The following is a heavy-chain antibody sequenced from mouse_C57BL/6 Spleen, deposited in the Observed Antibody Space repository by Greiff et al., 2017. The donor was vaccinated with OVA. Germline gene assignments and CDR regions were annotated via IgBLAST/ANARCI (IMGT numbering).Heavy chain of an antibody. V-gene: IGHV5-16*01. CDR2: INYDGSST. CDR1: GFTFSDYY. D-gene: IGHD1-1*01. Sequence: EVQLVESEGGLVQPGSSMKLSCTASGFTFSDYYMAWVRQVPEKGLEWVANINYDGSSTYYLDSLKSRFIISRDNAKNILYLQMSSLKSEDTATYYCARRYYYGSSYPHWYFDVWGTGTTVTVSS. CDR3: ARRYYYGSSYPHWYFDV. J-gene: IGHJ1*03.